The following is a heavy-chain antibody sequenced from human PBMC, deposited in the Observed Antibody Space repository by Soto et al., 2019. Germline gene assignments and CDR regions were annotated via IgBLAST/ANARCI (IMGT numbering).Heavy chain of an antibody. Sequence: PGGSLRLSCAASGFTFSSYGMHWVRQAPGKGLEWVAVIWYDGSNKYYADSVKGRFTISRDNSKNTLYLQMNSLRAEDTAVYYCXRDYAEYSSYYYYGMDVWGQGTTVTVSS. D-gene: IGHD5-18*01. CDR1: GFTFSSYG. J-gene: IGHJ6*02. V-gene: IGHV3-33*01. CDR3: XRDYAEYSSYYYYGMDV. CDR2: IWYDGSNK.